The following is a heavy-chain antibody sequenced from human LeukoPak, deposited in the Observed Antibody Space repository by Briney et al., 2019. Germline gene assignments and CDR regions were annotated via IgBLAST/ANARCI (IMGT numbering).Heavy chain of an antibody. J-gene: IGHJ4*02. V-gene: IGHV3-23*01. D-gene: IGHD3-10*01. Sequence: PGGSLRLSCAASGFTFSSYAMSWVRQAPGKGLEWVSAIIGSGGDIYYADSVKGRFTISRGNSKNTLYLQINSLRVEDAAVYYCAKASGASRPYYFDYWGQGTLVTVSS. CDR2: IIGSGGDI. CDR1: GFTFSSYA. CDR3: AKASGASRPYYFDY.